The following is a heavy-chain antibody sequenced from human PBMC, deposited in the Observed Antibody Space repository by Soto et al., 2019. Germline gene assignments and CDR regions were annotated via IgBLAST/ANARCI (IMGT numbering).Heavy chain of an antibody. D-gene: IGHD3-9*01. CDR3: ARGNVRYFDWLYNWFDP. CDR1: GGSFSGYY. Sequence: QVQLQQWGAGLLKPSETLSLTCAVYGGSFSGYYWSWIRQPPGKGLEWIGEINHSGSTNYNPSLMSRVTISVDAAKNQFSRRLSSVTAADTAVYYWARGNVRYFDWLYNWFDPWGQGTLVTVSS. V-gene: IGHV4-34*01. J-gene: IGHJ5*02. CDR2: INHSGST.